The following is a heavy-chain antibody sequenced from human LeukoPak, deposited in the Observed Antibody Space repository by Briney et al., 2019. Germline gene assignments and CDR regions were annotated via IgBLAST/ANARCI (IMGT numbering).Heavy chain of an antibody. D-gene: IGHD7-27*01. J-gene: IGHJ4*02. CDR1: GFTFSSYS. CDR3: ARSPWGKGDYFDY. CDR2: ISSSSTTI. Sequence: LAGGSLRLSCAASGFTFSSYSMNWARQAPGKGLEWASYISSSSTTISYADSVKGRFTVSRDNAKNSLYPQMNSLRAEDTALYYCARSPWGKGDYFDYWGQGILVTVSS. V-gene: IGHV3-48*04.